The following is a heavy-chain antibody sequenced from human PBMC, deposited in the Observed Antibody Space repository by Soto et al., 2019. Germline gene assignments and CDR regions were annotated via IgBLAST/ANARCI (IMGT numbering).Heavy chain of an antibody. Sequence: QVQLVESGGGEVQPGRSLRLSCAASGFTFSSYGMHWVRQAPGKGLEWVAVISYDGSNKYYADSVKGRFTISRDNSKNTLYLQMNSLRAEDTAVYYCAKGGYCSGGSCYPYYYGMDVWGQGTTVTVSS. J-gene: IGHJ6*02. D-gene: IGHD2-15*01. V-gene: IGHV3-30*18. CDR1: GFTFSSYG. CDR3: AKGGYCSGGSCYPYYYGMDV. CDR2: ISYDGSNK.